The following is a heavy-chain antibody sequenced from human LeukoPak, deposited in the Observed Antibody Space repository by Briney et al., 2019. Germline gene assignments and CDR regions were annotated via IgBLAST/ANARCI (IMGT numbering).Heavy chain of an antibody. Sequence: GGSLRLSCAASGXTFSSYSMNWVRQAPGKGLEWVSSISSSSDYIYYADSVKGRFTISRDNAKNSLYLQMNSLRAEDTAVYYCARGSGSGSYYPRFDYWGQGTLVTVSS. CDR1: GXTFSSYS. J-gene: IGHJ4*02. CDR3: ARGSGSGSYYPRFDY. CDR2: ISSSSDYI. D-gene: IGHD3-10*01. V-gene: IGHV3-21*01.